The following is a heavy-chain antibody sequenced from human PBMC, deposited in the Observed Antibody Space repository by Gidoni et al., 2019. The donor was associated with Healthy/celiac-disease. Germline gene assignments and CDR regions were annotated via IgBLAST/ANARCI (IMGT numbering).Heavy chain of an antibody. CDR2: ISSSSSYI. Sequence: EVQLVESGGGLVKPGGSLSLSCAAPGFTFSSYRMNWVRQAPGKGLEWLSSISSSSSYIYYEDSVKGRFTISRDNAKNSLYLQMNSLRAEDTAVYYCARGRYCSGGSCRQSQDYFDYWGQGTLVTVSS. CDR3: ARGRYCSGGSCRQSQDYFDY. CDR1: GFTFSSYR. D-gene: IGHD2-15*01. V-gene: IGHV3-21*01. J-gene: IGHJ4*02.